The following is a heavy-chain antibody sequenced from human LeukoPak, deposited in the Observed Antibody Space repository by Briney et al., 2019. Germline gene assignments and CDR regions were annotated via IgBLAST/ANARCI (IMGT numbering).Heavy chain of an antibody. CDR2: IRYDGDIK. CDR1: GFTFSSYG. J-gene: IGHJ6*03. D-gene: IGHD3-10*01. CDR3: AKGLRGVIINPRWYYYYYMDV. V-gene: IGHV3-30*02. Sequence: PGGSLRLSCAASGFTFSSYGMHWVRQAPGKGLEWVAFIRYDGDIKYYADSVKGRFTISRDNSKNTLYLQMNSLRAEDTAVYYCAKGLRGVIINPRWYYYYYMDVWGKGTTVTISS.